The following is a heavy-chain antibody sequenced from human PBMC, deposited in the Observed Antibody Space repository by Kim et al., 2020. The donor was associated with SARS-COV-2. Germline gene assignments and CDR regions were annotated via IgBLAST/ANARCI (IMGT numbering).Heavy chain of an antibody. J-gene: IGHJ4*02. D-gene: IGHD2-15*01. CDR3: ARDRRYSLDY. Sequence: GGSLRLSCVVSGFSFTTNGMSWVRQAPGKGLEWVAKIKEDETEKYYGYSVEGRVTISRDNAKNSLYLQMNSLSAEDTAVYYCARDRRYSLDYWGQGTLVTVSS. V-gene: IGHV3-7*01. CDR2: IKEDETEK. CDR1: GFSFTTNG.